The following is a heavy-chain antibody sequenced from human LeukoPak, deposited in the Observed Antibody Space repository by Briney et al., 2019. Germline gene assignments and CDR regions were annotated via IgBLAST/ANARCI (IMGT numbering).Heavy chain of an antibody. D-gene: IGHD3-10*01. V-gene: IGHV4-31*03. CDR2: IYSSGST. CDR1: GGSISSDDYH. J-gene: IGHJ4*02. CDR3: AKGGVVRGDNYNFDY. Sequence: SETLSLTCTVSGGSISSDDYHWSWIRQHPGKGLEWIGYIYSSGSTYCNPSLVSRVTISVDTSKNQFSLKLTSLTAADTAVYYCAKGGVVRGDNYNFDYWGQGTLVTVSS.